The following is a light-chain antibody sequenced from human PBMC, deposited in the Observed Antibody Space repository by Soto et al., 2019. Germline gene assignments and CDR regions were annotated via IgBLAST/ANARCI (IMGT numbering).Light chain of an antibody. CDR3: QQRANWPPT. V-gene: IGKV3-11*01. CDR1: QSVKDY. Sequence: EVVLTQSPGTLSLSLGERATLSCRASQSVKDYLAWYQQKPGQPPRLLIFDASNRATGFPARFSGVGSGTDFTLTISSLEPEDFAVYYCQQRANWPPTFGGGTKLEI. J-gene: IGKJ4*01. CDR2: DAS.